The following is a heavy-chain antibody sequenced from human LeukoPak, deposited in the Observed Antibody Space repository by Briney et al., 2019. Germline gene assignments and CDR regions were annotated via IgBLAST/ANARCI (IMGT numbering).Heavy chain of an antibody. CDR1: GYTFTDYY. J-gene: IGHJ4*02. CDR2: INPNSGGT. V-gene: IGHV1-2*02. D-gene: IGHD1-20*01. Sequence: ASVKVSCKASGYTFTDYYMHWVRQAPGQGLEWMGWINPNSGGTKYAQKFQGRVTMTRDMSINTAYMELSRLTFDDTAVFYCAGLPRYNWYEPLDYWGQGTLVTVYS. CDR3: AGLPRYNWYEPLDY.